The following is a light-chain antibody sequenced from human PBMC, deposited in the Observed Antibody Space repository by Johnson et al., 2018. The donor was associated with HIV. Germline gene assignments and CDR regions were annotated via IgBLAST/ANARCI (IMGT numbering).Light chain of an antibody. V-gene: IGLV1-51*01. CDR3: GTLDTSLSARGV. CDR1: SSNIGNNY. CDR2: DNN. J-gene: IGLJ1*01. Sequence: QSILTQPPSVSAAPGQKVTISCSGSSSNIGNNYVSWYQQLPGTAPKLLIYDNNKRPSGIPDRFSGSKSGTSATLGITGLQTGDEADYYCGTLDTSLSARGVFGTGTKFTVL.